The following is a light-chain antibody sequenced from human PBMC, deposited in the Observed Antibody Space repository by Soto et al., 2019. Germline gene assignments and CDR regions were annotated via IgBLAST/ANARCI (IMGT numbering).Light chain of an antibody. Sequence: RVMTKSPDTLSVSPVERATLSCRASETVRSNLAWYQQKPGQAPRLLIYAASTRATGIPARFIGNGSGTEFTLTISSLQSEDFAVYYCQQYNNWWKFGKGAKVDIK. CDR2: AAS. J-gene: IGKJ1*01. V-gene: IGKV3D-15*01. CDR1: ETVRSN. CDR3: QQYNNWWK.